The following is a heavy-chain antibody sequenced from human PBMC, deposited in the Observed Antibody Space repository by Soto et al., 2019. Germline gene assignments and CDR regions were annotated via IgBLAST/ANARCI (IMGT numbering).Heavy chain of an antibody. CDR1: GGTFSSYA. CDR2: ISPSFGTA. V-gene: IGHV1-69*12. J-gene: IGHJ4*02. Sequence: QVQLVQSGAELKKPGSSVKVSCKASGGTFSSYAISWVRQAPGQGLEWMVGISPSFGTANYAQKFQGRVTSTADESTSTAYMELSSLRSEDTAVYYCARESRYCSGGSCYFLPGIDYWGQGTLVTVSP. CDR3: ARESRYCSGGSCYFLPGIDY. D-gene: IGHD2-15*01.